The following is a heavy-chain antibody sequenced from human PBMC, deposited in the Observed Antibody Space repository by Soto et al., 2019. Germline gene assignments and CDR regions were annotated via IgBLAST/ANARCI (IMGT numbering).Heavy chain of an antibody. V-gene: IGHV3-73*02. CDR3: TRRIESATATGGYFDR. J-gene: IGHJ2*01. CDR1: GFSFSGSA. D-gene: IGHD6-13*01. CDR2: IKPKPNSYAT. Sequence: EVQLVESGGGLVQPGGSLKLSCAASGFSFSGSAMHWVRQASGKGLEWVGRIKPKPNSYATADGVSVKGRFTIYRDDSESTAYLQMHCLNTVGSVVYYCTRRIESATATGGYFDRWGRGTLVTVSS.